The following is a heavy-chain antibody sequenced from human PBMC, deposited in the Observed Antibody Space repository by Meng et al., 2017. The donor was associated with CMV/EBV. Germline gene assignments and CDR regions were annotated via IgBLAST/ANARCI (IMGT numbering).Heavy chain of an antibody. V-gene: IGHV3-13*01. CDR3: ARLGGDIVLMNA. J-gene: IGHJ5*02. CDR2: IGTAGDT. D-gene: IGHD2-8*01. CDR1: GFTFSSYD. Sequence: GESLKISCAACGFTFSSYDMHWVRQATGKGLEWVSAIGTAGDTYYPGSVKGRFTISRDNSKNTLYLQMNSLRAEDTAVYYCARLGGDIVLMNAWGQGTLVTVSS.